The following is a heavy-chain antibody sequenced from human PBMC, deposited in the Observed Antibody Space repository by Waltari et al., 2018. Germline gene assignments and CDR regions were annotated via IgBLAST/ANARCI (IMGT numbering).Heavy chain of an antibody. CDR2: IKSKTDGGTT. J-gene: IGHJ6*04. CDR3: TVRITMVRGVMDV. D-gene: IGHD3-10*01. CDR1: GFTFSNAW. Sequence: EVQLVESGGGLVKPGGSLRLSCAASGFTFSNAWMSWVRPAPGKGLEWVGRIKSKTDGGTTDYAAPVKGRFTISRDDSKNTLYLQMNSLKTEDTAVYYCTVRITMVRGVMDVWGKGTTVTVSS. V-gene: IGHV3-15*01.